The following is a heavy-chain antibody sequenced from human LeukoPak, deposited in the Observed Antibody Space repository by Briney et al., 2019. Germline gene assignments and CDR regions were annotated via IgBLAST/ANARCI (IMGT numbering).Heavy chain of an antibody. CDR1: EFPFSNYG. V-gene: IGHV3-23*01. D-gene: IGHD3-10*01. CDR3: AREGGTYYYGSGSYSGY. J-gene: IGHJ4*02. CDR2: ISTSGGST. Sequence: GGTLRLSCAASEFPFSNYGMSWVRQAPGKGLEWVSSISTSGGSTYYADSVKGRFTISRDNSEDTLYLQMNSLRAEDTAVYYCAREGGTYYYGSGSYSGYWGQGTLVTVPS.